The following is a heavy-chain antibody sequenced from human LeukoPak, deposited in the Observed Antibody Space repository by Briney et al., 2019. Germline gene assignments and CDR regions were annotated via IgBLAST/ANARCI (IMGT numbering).Heavy chain of an antibody. CDR1: GISFNNYW. V-gene: IGHV3-74*01. J-gene: IGHJ4*02. CDR2: VNSDGSST. Sequence: GESLKISCAASGISFNNYWMHWVRQAPGKVLVWVSGVNSDGSSTVYADSVKGRFTISRDNARTTVYLQMSRLRPDDTATYYCATGLGHYYDYWGQGTLVIVSS. D-gene: IGHD3-22*01. CDR3: ATGLGHYYDY.